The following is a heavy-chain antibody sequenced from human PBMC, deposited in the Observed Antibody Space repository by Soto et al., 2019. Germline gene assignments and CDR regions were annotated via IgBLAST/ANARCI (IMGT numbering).Heavy chain of an antibody. J-gene: IGHJ6*02. CDR3: AREWNFYYGMDV. Sequence: SETLSLTCTVSGGSVSSGSFYWNWIRQPPGKGLEWLGYIFYSGSTNYNPSLRSRVTISVDTSKNQFSLRLSSVTAADTAVYYCAREWNFYYGMDVWGQGTTVTVSS. V-gene: IGHV4-61*01. CDR1: GGSVSSGSFY. CDR2: IFYSGST. D-gene: IGHD5-12*01.